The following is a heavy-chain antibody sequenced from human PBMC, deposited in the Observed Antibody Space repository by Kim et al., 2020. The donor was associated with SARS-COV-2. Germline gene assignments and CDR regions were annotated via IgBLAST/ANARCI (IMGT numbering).Heavy chain of an antibody. D-gene: IGHD3-22*01. CDR1: GFTFSSYG. J-gene: IGHJ4*02. Sequence: GGSLRLSCAASGFTFSSYGMHWVRQAPGKGLEWVAVISYDGSNKYYADSVKGRFTISRDNSKNTLYLQMNSLRAEDTAVYYCAKDRYYDSSGTDYWGQGTLVTVSS. CDR2: ISYDGSNK. CDR3: AKDRYYDSSGTDY. V-gene: IGHV3-30*18.